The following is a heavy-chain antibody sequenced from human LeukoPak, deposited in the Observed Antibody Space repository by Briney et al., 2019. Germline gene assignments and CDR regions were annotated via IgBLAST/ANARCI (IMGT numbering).Heavy chain of an antibody. CDR3: ARTTDISTGLASDS. V-gene: IGHV5-51*01. D-gene: IGHD1-14*01. CDR1: GYSFTTYW. CDR2: IYPGDSYT. Sequence: GESLKISCKGSGYSFTTYWIGWVRQMPGKGLEWMGIIYPGDSYTTYSPSFQGQVTISADRSMNTAYLSWTTLKTSDSAIYYCARTTDISTGLASDSWGQGTLVTVPS. J-gene: IGHJ4*02.